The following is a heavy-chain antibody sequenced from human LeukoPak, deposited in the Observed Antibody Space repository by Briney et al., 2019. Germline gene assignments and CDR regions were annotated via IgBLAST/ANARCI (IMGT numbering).Heavy chain of an antibody. J-gene: IGHJ4*02. CDR1: GFTVSSNE. CDR3: ASRPPEETYFAVFDY. D-gene: IGHD2/OR15-2a*01. V-gene: IGHV3-23*01. CDR2: ITGSGANA. Sequence: GGSLRLSCAASGFTVSSNEMSWVRQTPGKGLEWVAGITGSGANAYHAESVRGRFTISRDNSKNTLYLQMSNLRAEDTATYYCASRPPEETYFAVFDYWGQGTLVTVSS.